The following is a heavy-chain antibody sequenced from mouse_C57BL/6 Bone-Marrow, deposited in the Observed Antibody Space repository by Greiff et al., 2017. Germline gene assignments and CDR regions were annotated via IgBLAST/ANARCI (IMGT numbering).Heavy chain of an antibody. Sequence: VQLQQSGPELVKPGASVKISCKASGYAFSSSWMNWVKQRPGKGLEWIGRIYPGDGDTNYNGKFKGKATLTADTSSSTAYMQLSSLTSEDSAVYFCAPTGFDYWGQGTTLTVSS. V-gene: IGHV1-82*01. CDR2: IYPGDGDT. CDR3: APTGFDY. CDR1: GYAFSSSW. J-gene: IGHJ2*01.